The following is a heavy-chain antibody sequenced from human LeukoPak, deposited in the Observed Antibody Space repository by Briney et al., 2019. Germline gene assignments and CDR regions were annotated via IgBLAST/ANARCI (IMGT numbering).Heavy chain of an antibody. CDR2: ISGSGGST. Sequence: PGRSLRLSCAASGFTFSSYAMHWVRQAPGKGLEWVSAISGSGGSTYYADSVKGRFTISRDNSKNTLYLQMNSLRAEDTAVYYCAKTTPLRSDPYYFDYWGQGTLVTVSS. CDR3: AKTTPLRSDPYYFDY. V-gene: IGHV3-23*01. J-gene: IGHJ4*02. D-gene: IGHD5-12*01. CDR1: GFTFSSYA.